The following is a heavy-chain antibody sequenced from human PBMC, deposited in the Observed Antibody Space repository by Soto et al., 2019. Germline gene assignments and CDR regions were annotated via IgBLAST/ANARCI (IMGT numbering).Heavy chain of an antibody. J-gene: IGHJ6*02. CDR3: ARDPVPAAIRGTYYYYGMDV. V-gene: IGHV1-3*01. D-gene: IGHD2-2*02. Sequence: SVKVSCKASGYTFTSYAMHWVRQAPGQRLEWMGWINAGNGNTKYSQKFQGRVTITRDTSASTAYMELSSLRSEDTAVYYCARDPVPAAIRGTYYYYGMDVWGQGTTVTVSS. CDR2: INAGNGNT. CDR1: GYTFTSYA.